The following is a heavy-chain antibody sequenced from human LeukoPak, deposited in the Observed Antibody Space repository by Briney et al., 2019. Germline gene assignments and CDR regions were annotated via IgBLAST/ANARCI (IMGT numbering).Heavy chain of an antibody. J-gene: IGHJ6*03. Sequence: GGSLRLSCAASGFTFSSYWMSWVRQAPGKGLEWVANIEQDGSEKYYVDSVKGRFTISRDNAKNSLYLQMNSLRAEDTAVYYCARVGGSYFGDYYYYYMDVWGKGTTVTVSS. D-gene: IGHD1-26*01. V-gene: IGHV3-7*01. CDR2: IEQDGSEK. CDR1: GFTFSSYW. CDR3: ARVGGSYFGDYYYYYMDV.